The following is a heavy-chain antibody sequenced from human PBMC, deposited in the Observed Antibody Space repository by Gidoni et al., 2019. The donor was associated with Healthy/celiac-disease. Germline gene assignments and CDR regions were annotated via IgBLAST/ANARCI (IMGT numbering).Heavy chain of an antibody. CDR2: IDWDDDK. J-gene: IGHJ6*02. CDR1: GFSLSTSGMC. CDR3: ARNYYDFWSGSSYGMDV. V-gene: IGHV2-70*01. D-gene: IGHD3-3*01. Sequence: QVTLRESGPALVKPTQTLTLTCTFSGFSLSTSGMCVSWIRQPPGKALEWLALIDWDDDKYYSTSLKTRLTISKDTSKNQVVLTMTNMDPVDTATYYCARNYYDFWSGSSYGMDVWGQGTTVTVSS.